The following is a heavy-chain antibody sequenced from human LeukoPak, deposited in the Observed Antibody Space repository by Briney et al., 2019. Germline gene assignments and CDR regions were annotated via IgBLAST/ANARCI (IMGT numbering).Heavy chain of an antibody. D-gene: IGHD4-17*01. CDR2: MRGDGSRL. Sequence: GGSLRLSCVASGFSISTFWMTWVRQAPGKGLEWGANMRGDGSRLYYMDSVKGRFTISRDNAKNSLYLQMSDLRAEDTSVYYCARDFGDYSSYYYGMDVWGQGTTVTVSS. J-gene: IGHJ6*02. CDR3: ARDFGDYSSYYYGMDV. CDR1: GFSISTFW. V-gene: IGHV3-7*01.